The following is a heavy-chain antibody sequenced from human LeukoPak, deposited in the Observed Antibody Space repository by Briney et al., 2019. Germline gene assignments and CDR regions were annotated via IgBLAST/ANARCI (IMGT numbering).Heavy chain of an antibody. CDR2: ISYDGSNK. CDR3: ARGARGEFLFDY. V-gene: IGHV3-30-3*01. CDR1: GFTFSSYA. J-gene: IGHJ4*02. D-gene: IGHD3-10*01. Sequence: GGSLRLSCAASGFTFSSYAMHWVRQAPGKGLEWVAVISYDGSNKYYADSVKGRFTISRDNSKNTLYLQMNSLRAEDTAVYYCARGARGEFLFDYWGQGTLVTVSS.